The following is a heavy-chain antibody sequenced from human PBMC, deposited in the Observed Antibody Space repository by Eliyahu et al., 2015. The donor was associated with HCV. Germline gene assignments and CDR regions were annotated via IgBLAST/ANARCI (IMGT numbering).Heavy chain of an antibody. Sequence: EVQLLESGGGLVXPGGSLRLSCAASGFTFSSYAMNWVRQAXGKGLEGVSGFSGSGGSTYYEDSVKGRFTISRDKSKNTLYLQMNSLRPEDTAVYYCAKDATGTNPYYFDYWGQGTLVTVSS. J-gene: IGHJ4*02. CDR3: AKDATGTNPYYFDY. CDR1: GFTFSSYA. D-gene: IGHD1-7*01. V-gene: IGHV3-23*01. CDR2: FSGSGGST.